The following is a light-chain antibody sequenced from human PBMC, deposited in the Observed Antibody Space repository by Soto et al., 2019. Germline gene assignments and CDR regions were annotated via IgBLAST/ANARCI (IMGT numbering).Light chain of an antibody. Sequence: SLWPQSPSSLSAHVGDGVTTKRRASQGIDTSLAWYQQKPGKAPKLLIYAPSNFQSGVPSRFSGSGSGTHFTLTISSLQPEDFATYYCQQLHGYPITFGQGSRLEIK. CDR2: APS. CDR1: QGIDTS. J-gene: IGKJ5*01. V-gene: IGKV1-9*01. CDR3: QQLHGYPIT.